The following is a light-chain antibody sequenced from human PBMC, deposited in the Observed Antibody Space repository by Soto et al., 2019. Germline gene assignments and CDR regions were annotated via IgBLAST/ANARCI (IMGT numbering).Light chain of an antibody. J-gene: IGLJ3*02. CDR1: IGDGGGYTS. V-gene: IGLV2-14*01. CDR2: AVS. CDR3: SSYTSSSALV. Sequence: SALTQPASVSHAPGQSITISCTGTIGDGGGYTSGSWYQDHPGRAPKFIIYAVSNWPSAVSHRFSGSNSRTPASPPISELQAADEADYSSSSYTSSSALVFGGGPKVTV.